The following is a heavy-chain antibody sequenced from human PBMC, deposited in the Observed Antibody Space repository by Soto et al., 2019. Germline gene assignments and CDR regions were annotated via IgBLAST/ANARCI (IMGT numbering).Heavy chain of an antibody. V-gene: IGHV4-30-2*01. Sequence: QLQLQESDSGLVRPAQTLSLTCAVSGASVSSGSYSWRWIRQPPGKGLEWIGFYFQGGDAYYNPSLESRVTISVDRSKNQFSLELRSVTAADTAVYYCARLDYQSSGSYAFDIWGQGTTVTVSS. CDR3: ARLDYQSSGSYAFDI. D-gene: IGHD3-22*01. CDR1: GASVSSGSYS. J-gene: IGHJ3*02. CDR2: YFQGGDA.